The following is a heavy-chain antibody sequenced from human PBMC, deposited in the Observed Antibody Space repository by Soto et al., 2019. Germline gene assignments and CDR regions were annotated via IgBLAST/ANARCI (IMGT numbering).Heavy chain of an antibody. D-gene: IGHD6-13*01. CDR3: SRDVGYRRSREI. V-gene: IGHV1-18*01. Sequence: ASVKVSCKASGYTFTSYGISWVRQAPGQGLEWMGWISAHNGNTNYAQKLQGRVTMTTDTSTSTAFMELRSLRSDDTAVYYCSRDVGYRRSREIWGQGTMVTVS. J-gene: IGHJ3*02. CDR1: GYTFTSYG. CDR2: ISAHNGNT.